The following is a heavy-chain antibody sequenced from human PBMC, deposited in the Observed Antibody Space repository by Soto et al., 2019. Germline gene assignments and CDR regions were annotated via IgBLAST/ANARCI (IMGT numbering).Heavy chain of an antibody. CDR3: VKDQDYLWGSSAFDI. J-gene: IGHJ3*02. CDR2: IRSKAHSYAT. D-gene: IGHD3-16*01. Sequence: WGSLRLSCAASGFTFSGSAMDWVRQASGKGLEWVGRIRSKAHSYATTYVVSVKGRFTISRDDSRNTAYLQMNSLKTEDTAVYYCVKDQDYLWGSSAFDIWGQGTMVTVSS. V-gene: IGHV3-73*01. CDR1: GFTFSGSA.